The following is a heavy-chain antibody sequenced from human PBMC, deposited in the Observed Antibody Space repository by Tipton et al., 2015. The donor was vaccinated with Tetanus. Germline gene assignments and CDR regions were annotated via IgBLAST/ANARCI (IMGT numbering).Heavy chain of an antibody. CDR2: INPKSGGT. Sequence: VQLVQSGAEMKKPGSSVKVSCKASGGTFTNYALSWVRQAPGQGLEWMGRINPKSGGTIYAQKFQDRVTMTRDTSISTIYMELSSLRSDDTVVYFCAREAYSGTYYFDYWGQGTLVTVSS. V-gene: IGHV1-2*05. J-gene: IGHJ4*02. CDR3: AREAYSGTYYFDY. D-gene: IGHD1-26*01. CDR1: GGTFTNYA.